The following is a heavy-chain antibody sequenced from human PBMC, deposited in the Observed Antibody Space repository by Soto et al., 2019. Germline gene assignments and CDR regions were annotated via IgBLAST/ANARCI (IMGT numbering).Heavy chain of an antibody. J-gene: IGHJ4*02. CDR3: ARPGDYGTDY. D-gene: IGHD4-17*01. V-gene: IGHV3-30-3*01. CDR1: GFTFSSYA. Sequence: QVQLVESGGGVVQPGRSLRLSCAASGFTFSSYAMHWVRQAPGKGLEWVAVISYDGSNKYYADSVKGRFTISRDNSKNTLYLQMNSLRAEDTAVYYCARPGDYGTDYWGQGTLVTVSS. CDR2: ISYDGSNK.